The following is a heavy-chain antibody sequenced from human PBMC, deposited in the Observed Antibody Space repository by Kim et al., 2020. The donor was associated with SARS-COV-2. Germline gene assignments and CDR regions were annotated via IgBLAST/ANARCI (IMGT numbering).Heavy chain of an antibody. Sequence: ASVTVSCKASGPFTSYAVHWVRQAPGQTLEWMGWINAANGNTKYSKSIQGRVTITWDTFASTAYMDLSSLRFEDTAVYSCAASEMSATDYYYYYGMGVWG. J-gene: IGHJ6*02. V-gene: IGHV1-3*01. CDR2: INAANGNT. CDR1: GPFTSYA. CDR3: AASEMSATDYYYYYGMGV.